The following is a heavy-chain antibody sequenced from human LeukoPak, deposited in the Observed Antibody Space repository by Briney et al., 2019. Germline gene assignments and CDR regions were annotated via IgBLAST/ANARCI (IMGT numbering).Heavy chain of an antibody. CDR2: IRQDGGEK. CDR3: ATGDPFGVH. J-gene: IGHJ4*02. D-gene: IGHD3-16*01. V-gene: IGHV3-7*03. Sequence: RTGGSLRLSCEASGFTFSTYWMHWVRQAPGKGLEWVANIRQDGGEKYYVDSVKGRFTISRDNAKNSLYLQMNSLRAEDTAVYYCATGDPFGVHWGQGTLVTVSS. CDR1: GFTFSTYW.